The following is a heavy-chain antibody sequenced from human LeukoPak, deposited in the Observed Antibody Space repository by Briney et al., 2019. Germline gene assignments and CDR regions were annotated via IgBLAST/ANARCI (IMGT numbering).Heavy chain of an antibody. CDR2: INPKSGDT. V-gene: IGHV1-2*06. J-gene: IGHJ5*02. Sequence: ASVKVSCKASGYTFTAYYMHWARQAPGQGLEWMGRINPKSGDTNYAQKFQDRVTMTRDTSMSTAYMEISRLRYDDTAVYYCGRGIQSFDPWGQGTLVTVSS. CDR3: GRGIQSFDP. CDR1: GYTFTAYY.